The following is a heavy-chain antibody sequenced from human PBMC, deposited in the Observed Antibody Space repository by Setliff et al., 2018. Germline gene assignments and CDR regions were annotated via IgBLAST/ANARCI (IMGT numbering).Heavy chain of an antibody. CDR3: ARTGTYRYFDY. D-gene: IGHD1-26*01. CDR2: IYHGGTT. V-gene: IGHV4-39*01. CDR1: GASITNINYY. J-gene: IGHJ4*02. Sequence: SETLSLTCTVSGASITNINYYWGLIRQPPGKGLEWIGRIYHGGTTYYNASLKSRVIISVDTSKNQFSLNLSSVTAADTAVYYCARTGTYRYFDYWGQGTQVTVSS.